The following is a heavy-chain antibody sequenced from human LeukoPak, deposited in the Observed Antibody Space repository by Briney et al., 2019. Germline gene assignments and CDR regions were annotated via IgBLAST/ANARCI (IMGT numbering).Heavy chain of an antibody. J-gene: IGHJ4*02. Sequence: PGGSLRLSCAASGFTFSSYGVHWVRQAPGKGLEWVAVIWYDGSNKYYADSVKGRFTISRDNSKNTLYLQMNSLRAEDTAVYYCARVEGYDSSGYYYYWGQGTLVTVSS. CDR3: ARVEGYDSSGYYYY. V-gene: IGHV3-33*01. CDR2: IWYDGSNK. D-gene: IGHD3-22*01. CDR1: GFTFSSYG.